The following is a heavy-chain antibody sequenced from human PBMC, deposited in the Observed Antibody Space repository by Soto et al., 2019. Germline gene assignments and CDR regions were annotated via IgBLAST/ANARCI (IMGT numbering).Heavy chain of an antibody. D-gene: IGHD5-12*01. J-gene: IGHJ3*02. CDR3: ARPREMATIDAFDI. V-gene: IGHV3-30-3*01. CDR2: ISYDGSNK. Sequence: QVQLVESGGGVVQPGRSLRLSCAASGFTFSSYAMHWVRQAPGKGLEWVAVISYDGSNKYYADSVKGRFTISRDNSKNTLDLQMNSLRAEDTAVYYCARPREMATIDAFDIWGQGTMVTVSS. CDR1: GFTFSSYA.